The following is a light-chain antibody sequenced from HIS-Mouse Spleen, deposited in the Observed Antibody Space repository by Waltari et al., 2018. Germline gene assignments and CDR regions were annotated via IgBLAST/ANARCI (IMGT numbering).Light chain of an antibody. CDR3: SSYTSSSTEV. V-gene: IGLV2-14*03. CDR1: SSDVGGYNY. CDR2: DVS. J-gene: IGLJ2*01. Sequence: QSALTQPASVSGSPGQSITISCTGTSSDVGGYNYVSWYQQHPGKAPKHMIYDVSNRPSGVSNRFSGCKSGNTASLTISGLQAEDEADYYCSSYTSSSTEVFGGGTKLTVL.